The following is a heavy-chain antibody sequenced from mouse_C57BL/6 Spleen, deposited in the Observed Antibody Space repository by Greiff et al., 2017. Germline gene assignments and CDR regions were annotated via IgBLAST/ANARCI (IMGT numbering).Heavy chain of an antibody. V-gene: IGHV1-4*01. CDR1: GYTFTSYT. CDR3: ARSGFDD. CDR2: INPSSGYT. J-gene: IGHJ2*01. D-gene: IGHD4-1*01. Sequence: QVQLKESGAELARPGASVKMSCKASGYTFTSYTMHWVKQRPGQGLEWIGYINPSSGYTKYNQKFKDKATLTADKSSSTAYMQLSSLTSEDSAVYYCARSGFDDWGQGTTLTVSS.